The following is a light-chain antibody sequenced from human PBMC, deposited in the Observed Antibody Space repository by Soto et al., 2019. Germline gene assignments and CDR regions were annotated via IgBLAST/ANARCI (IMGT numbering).Light chain of an antibody. J-gene: IGLJ3*02. CDR2: DVS. Sequence: QSALTQPASVSGSPGQSITIPCTGSSSDIGNYNYVSWYQQQHPGKAPKLMIYDVSTRPSGVSIRFSGSKSGNTASLTISGLQAEVEAFYYCTSYTIATTWVFGGGTKLTVL. CDR1: SSDIGNYNY. CDR3: TSYTIATTWV. V-gene: IGLV2-14*03.